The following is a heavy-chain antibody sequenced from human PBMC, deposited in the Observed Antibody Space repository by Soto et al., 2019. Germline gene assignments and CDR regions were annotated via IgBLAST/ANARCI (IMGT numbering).Heavy chain of an antibody. D-gene: IGHD6-19*01. J-gene: IGHJ5*02. Sequence: SETLSLTCTVSGGSISSYYWSWIRQPPGKGLEWIGYIYYSGSTNYNPSLKSRVTISVDTSKNQFSLKLSSVTAADTAVYYCARRKDIALADNWFDPCGQRTLVTVSS. CDR1: GGSISSYY. V-gene: IGHV4-59*08. CDR3: ARRKDIALADNWFDP. CDR2: IYYSGST.